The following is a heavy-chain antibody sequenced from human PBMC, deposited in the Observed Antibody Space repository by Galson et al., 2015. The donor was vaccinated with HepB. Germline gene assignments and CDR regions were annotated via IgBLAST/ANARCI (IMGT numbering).Heavy chain of an antibody. D-gene: IGHD5-12*01. CDR2: ISAYNGNT. V-gene: IGHV1-18*04. CDR3: ARVDIVATKTDYFDY. J-gene: IGHJ4*02. CDR1: GYTFTSYG. Sequence: SVKVSCKASGYTFTSYGISWVRQAPGRGLEWMGWISAYNGNTNYAQKLQGRVTMTTDTSTSTAYMELRSLRSDDTAVYYCARVDIVATKTDYFDYWGQGTLVTVSS.